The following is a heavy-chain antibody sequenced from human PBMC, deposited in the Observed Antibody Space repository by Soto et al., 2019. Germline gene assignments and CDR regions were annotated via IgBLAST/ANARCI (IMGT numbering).Heavy chain of an antibody. D-gene: IGHD1-7*01. J-gene: IGHJ4*02. V-gene: IGHV4-30-4*01. Sequence: QVQLQESGPGLVKPSQTLSLTGTVSGGSISSGNYYWSWIRQPPGKGLEWIGFISYSGSTYYSASLKSRFTISVDTSKNQFSLNLSFVTAADTAVYYCATMGTPATGLYYFDYWGQGTLVTVSS. CDR3: ATMGTPATGLYYFDY. CDR1: GGSISSGNYY. CDR2: ISYSGST.